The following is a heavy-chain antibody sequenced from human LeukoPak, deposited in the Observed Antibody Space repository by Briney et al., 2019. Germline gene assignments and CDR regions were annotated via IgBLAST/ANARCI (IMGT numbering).Heavy chain of an antibody. J-gene: IGHJ3*02. Sequence: GGALQISCKAAGYRSSTDYIGWGRRMSGKGLEAWAIIYPDDSETNYSPSFQGQVSMSVDKSITTAYLQWSSLKASDTAIYYCARQAYGSHFDAFDIWGQGTMVTVSS. CDR1: GYRSSTDY. D-gene: IGHD3-22*01. CDR3: ARQAYGSHFDAFDI. CDR2: IYPDDSET. V-gene: IGHV5-51*01.